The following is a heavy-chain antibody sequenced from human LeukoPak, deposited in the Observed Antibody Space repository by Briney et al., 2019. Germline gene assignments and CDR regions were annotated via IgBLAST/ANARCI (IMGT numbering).Heavy chain of an antibody. V-gene: IGHV3-11*01. CDR3: ARDRWGKYYFDY. D-gene: IGHD7-27*01. CDR1: GFPFSDFY. CDR2: ISSSGTTT. J-gene: IGHJ4*02. Sequence: GGSLRLSCAASGFPFSDFYMSWIRQAPGKGLEWVSYISSSGTTTYYADSVKGRFTISRDNAKNSLYLQMNNLRAEDTAVYYCARDRWGKYYFDYWGQGTLVTVSS.